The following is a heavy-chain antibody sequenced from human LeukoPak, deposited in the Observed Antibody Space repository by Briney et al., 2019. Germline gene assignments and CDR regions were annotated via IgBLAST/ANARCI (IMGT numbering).Heavy chain of an antibody. CDR1: GGSFSGYY. Sequence: SETLCLTCAVYGGSFSGYYWSWIRQPPGKGLEWIGEINHSGGTNFNPSLKSRVTISVDTSKNQFSLKLSSVTAADTAVYYCARGRPGLRYFDWLKNLLFDYWGQGTLVTVSS. V-gene: IGHV4-34*01. CDR2: INHSGGT. J-gene: IGHJ4*02. D-gene: IGHD3-9*01. CDR3: ARGRPGLRYFDWLKNLLFDY.